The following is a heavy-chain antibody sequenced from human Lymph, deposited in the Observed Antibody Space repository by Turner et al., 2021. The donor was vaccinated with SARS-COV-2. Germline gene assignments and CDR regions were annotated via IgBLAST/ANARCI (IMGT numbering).Heavy chain of an antibody. D-gene: IGHD3-3*01. J-gene: IGHJ6*02. CDR2: INPNSGGK. Sequence: QVQLVQSGAEVKKPGASVKVSCKASGYPFTGSYMHWVRQAPGQGLEWMGWINPNSGGKNYAQKFQGRVTMTRNTSISTADMELSRLRSDDTAVYYCARDVERYNDFWSGYSGGYGLDVWGQGTTVTVSS. CDR3: ARDVERYNDFWSGYSGGYGLDV. CDR1: GYPFTGSY. V-gene: IGHV1-2*02.